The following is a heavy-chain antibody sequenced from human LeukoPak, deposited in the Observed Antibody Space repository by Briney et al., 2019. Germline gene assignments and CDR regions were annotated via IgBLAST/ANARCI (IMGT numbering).Heavy chain of an antibody. V-gene: IGHV3-48*04. D-gene: IGHD4-17*01. CDR1: GFTFSSYA. Sequence: SGGSLRLSCAASGFTFSSYAMHWVRQAPGKGLEWVSYISSSGSTIYYADSVKGRFTISRDNAKNSLYLQMNSLRAEDTAVYYCARDLYDYGDGRYFDYWGQGTLVTVSS. CDR2: ISSSGSTI. J-gene: IGHJ4*02. CDR3: ARDLYDYGDGRYFDY.